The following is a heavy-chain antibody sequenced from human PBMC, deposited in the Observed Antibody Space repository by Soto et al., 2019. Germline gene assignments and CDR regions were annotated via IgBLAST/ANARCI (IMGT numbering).Heavy chain of an antibody. CDR2: IYYSGST. CDR1: GGSISSSSYY. Sequence: SETLSLTCTVSGGSISSSSYYWGWIRQPPGKGLEWIGSIYYSGSTYYNPSLKSRVTISVDTSKNQFSLKLSSVTAADMAVYYCARLSLGDYGYYYMDVWGKGTTVTVSS. J-gene: IGHJ6*03. D-gene: IGHD4-17*01. V-gene: IGHV4-39*01. CDR3: ARLSLGDYGYYYMDV.